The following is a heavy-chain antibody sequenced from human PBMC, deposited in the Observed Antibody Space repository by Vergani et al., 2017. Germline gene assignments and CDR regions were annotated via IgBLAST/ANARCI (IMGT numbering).Heavy chain of an antibody. CDR1: GGSISSSSYY. V-gene: IGHV4-39*07. CDR3: AGREGYYDSSGYYQNGYYYYGMDV. D-gene: IGHD3-22*01. J-gene: IGHJ6*02. CDR2: IYYSGST. Sequence: QLQLQESGPGLVKPSETLSLTCTVSGGSISSSSYYWGWIRQPPGKGLEWIGSIYYSGSTYYNPSLKSRVTISVDTSKNQFSLKLSSVTAADTAVYYCAGREGYYDSSGYYQNGYYYYGMDVWGQGTTVTVSS.